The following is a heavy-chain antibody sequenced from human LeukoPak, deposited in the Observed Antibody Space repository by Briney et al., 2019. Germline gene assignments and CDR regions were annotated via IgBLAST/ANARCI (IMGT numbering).Heavy chain of an antibody. CDR3: ARGIAVAGTHYYYYMDV. D-gene: IGHD6-19*01. Sequence: GGSLRLSCAASGFTFSTYAMTWVRQAPGKGLEWVSLISGTGGSTYYADSVKGRFTISRDNSKNTLYLQMNSLRAEDTAVYYCARGIAVAGTHYYYYMDVWGKGTTVTISS. J-gene: IGHJ6*03. CDR2: ISGTGGST. CDR1: GFTFSTYA. V-gene: IGHV3-23*01.